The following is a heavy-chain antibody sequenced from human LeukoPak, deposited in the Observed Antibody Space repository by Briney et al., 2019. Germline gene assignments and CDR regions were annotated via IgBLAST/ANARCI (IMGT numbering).Heavy chain of an antibody. Sequence: ASVKVSCKASGYTFTNYGITWVRQAPGQGLEWMGWITPSDGANYAQKFQGRVTMTRDTSMSTAYMDLNSLTSDDTAVYFCARDRYGDGFAHFDYWGQGTLVTVSS. CDR3: ARDRYGDGFAHFDY. D-gene: IGHD5-24*01. V-gene: IGHV1-2*02. CDR1: GYTFTNYG. J-gene: IGHJ4*02. CDR2: ITPSDGA.